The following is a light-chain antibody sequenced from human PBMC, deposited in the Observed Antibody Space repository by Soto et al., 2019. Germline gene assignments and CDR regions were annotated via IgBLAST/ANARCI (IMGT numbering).Light chain of an antibody. Sequence: DIQMTQSPSSLSASIGDRVTITCRATQSIASSLQWYQQKPGKAPKLLIYAASSLQSGVPSRFSGSGSGADFTFTISRLQPEDIATYYCQQYENLPTFGQGTRLEIK. CDR1: QSIASS. CDR2: AAS. CDR3: QQYENLPT. J-gene: IGKJ5*01. V-gene: IGKV1-33*01.